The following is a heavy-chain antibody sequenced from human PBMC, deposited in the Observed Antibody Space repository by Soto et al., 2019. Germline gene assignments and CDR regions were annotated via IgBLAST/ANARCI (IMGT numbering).Heavy chain of an antibody. D-gene: IGHD5-18*01. CDR3: ARDSRETRGYGLLDY. V-gene: IGHV3-33*01. J-gene: IGHJ4*02. CDR1: GFTFSSYG. Sequence: TGGSLRLSCAASGFTFSSYGMHWVRQAPGKGLEWVAVIWYDGSNKYYADSVKGRFTISRDNSKNTLYLQMNSLRAEDTAVYYCARDSRETRGYGLLDYWGQGTLVTVSS. CDR2: IWYDGSNK.